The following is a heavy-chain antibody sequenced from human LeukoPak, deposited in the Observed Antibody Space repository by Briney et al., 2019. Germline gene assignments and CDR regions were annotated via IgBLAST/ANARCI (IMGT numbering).Heavy chain of an antibody. CDR3: AREVVVVVPAARIDY. CDR2: INPNSGGT. Sequence: GASVKVSCKASGYTFTGYYMHWVRQAPGRGLEWMGWINPNSGGTNYAQKFQGRVTMTRDTSISTAYMELSRLRSDDTAVYYCAREVVVVVPAARIDYWGQGTLVTVSS. CDR1: GYTFTGYY. J-gene: IGHJ4*02. D-gene: IGHD2-2*01. V-gene: IGHV1-2*02.